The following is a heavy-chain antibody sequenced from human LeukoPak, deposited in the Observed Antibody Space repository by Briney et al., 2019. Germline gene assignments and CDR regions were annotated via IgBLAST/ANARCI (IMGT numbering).Heavy chain of an antibody. CDR3: ARERSYGDYAY. J-gene: IGHJ4*02. CDR1: GYTFTSYA. Sequence: ASVKVSCKASGYTFTSYAMHWVRQAPGQRLEWMGWINAGNGNTKYSQKFQGRVTITRDTSASTAYMEPSSLRSEDTAVYYCARERSYGDYAYWGQGTLVTVSS. D-gene: IGHD4-17*01. CDR2: INAGNGNT. V-gene: IGHV1-3*01.